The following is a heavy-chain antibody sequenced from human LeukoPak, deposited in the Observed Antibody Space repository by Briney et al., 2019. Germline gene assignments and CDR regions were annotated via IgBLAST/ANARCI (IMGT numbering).Heavy chain of an antibody. CDR2: INPNSGNT. J-gene: IGHJ5*01. CDR1: GYTFSSYD. V-gene: IGHV1-2*02. CDR3: ANKLAGALRAGSAGYWFES. Sequence: PVASVKVSCKASGYTFSSYDMNWVRQAPGQGLEWMGWINPNSGNTNYAQKFQGRVTMTRDTSKSTAYMEPSRLRSDDTAMYYCANKLAGALRAGSAGYWFESWGQGTLVTVSS. D-gene: IGHD6-13*01.